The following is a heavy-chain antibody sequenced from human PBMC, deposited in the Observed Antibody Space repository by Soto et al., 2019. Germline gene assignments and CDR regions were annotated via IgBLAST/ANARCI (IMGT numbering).Heavy chain of an antibody. Sequence: QITLKESGPTLVKPTQTLTLTCSFSGFSLSTRGVGVGWIRQPPGKALEWLALIYWDDDRRYSPSLKSRLTITKDTSNNPVVLTMTNMDPVATATYYCARSLWFGELLWGQGTLVTVSS. J-gene: IGHJ4*02. V-gene: IGHV2-5*02. CDR1: GFSLSTRGVG. CDR3: ARSLWFGELL. D-gene: IGHD3-10*01. CDR2: IYWDDDR.